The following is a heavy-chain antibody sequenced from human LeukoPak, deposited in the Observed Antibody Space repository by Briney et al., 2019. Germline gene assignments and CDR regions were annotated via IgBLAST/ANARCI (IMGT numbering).Heavy chain of an antibody. Sequence: GGSLRLSCAAPGFTFSSYSMNWVRQAPGKGLEWVSSISSSSSYIYYADSVKGRFTISRDNSKNTLYLQMNSLRAEDTAVYYCARDPQGVDAFDIWGQGTMVTVSS. CDR3: ARDPQGVDAFDI. D-gene: IGHD2-8*01. CDR2: ISSSSSYI. J-gene: IGHJ3*02. CDR1: GFTFSSYS. V-gene: IGHV3-21*01.